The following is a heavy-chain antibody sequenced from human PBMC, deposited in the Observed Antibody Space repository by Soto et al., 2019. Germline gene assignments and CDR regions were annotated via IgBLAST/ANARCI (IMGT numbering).Heavy chain of an antibody. CDR2: IFPTDSTT. CDR3: ARAVVGYCRSGSCPADF. D-gene: IGHD2-2*03. CDR1: LESFSIPC. J-gene: IGHJ4*02. Sequence: PGEAQKLSCKGPLESFSIPCSGPVPQKPGKGLEWMGMIFPTDSTTTYSPSFQGQVTISADKSISTGYLQWSSLKASDTAMYYCARAVVGYCRSGSCPADFWGQGTLVTVSS. V-gene: IGHV5-51*01.